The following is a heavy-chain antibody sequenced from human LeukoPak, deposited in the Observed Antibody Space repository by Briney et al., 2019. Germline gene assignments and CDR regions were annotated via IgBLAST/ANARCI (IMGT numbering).Heavy chain of an antibody. Sequence: SVKVSCKASGGTFSSYAISWVRQAPGQGLEWMGGIIPLLGTANYAQKFQGRVTITADTSSSTVYMELRSLRSDDTAVYYCARGSRTGWYYFDYWGQGTLVTVSS. CDR1: GGTFSSYA. CDR2: IIPLLGTA. J-gene: IGHJ4*02. CDR3: ARGSRTGWYYFDY. D-gene: IGHD6-19*01. V-gene: IGHV1-69*06.